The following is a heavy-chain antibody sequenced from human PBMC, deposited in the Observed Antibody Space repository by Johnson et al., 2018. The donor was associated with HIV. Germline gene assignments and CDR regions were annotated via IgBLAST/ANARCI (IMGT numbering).Heavy chain of an antibody. J-gene: IGHJ3*02. V-gene: IGHV3-30*18. Sequence: QVQLVESEGGVVQPGRSLRLSCVGSGFTFSSYDMHWVRQAPGKGMDWVALISYDGSNKYYADSVKGRFNISRDNSKNALYLQMSSLRPEDTAVYYCAKPPSMGADAFDIWGQGAMVTVSS. D-gene: IGHD3-16*01. CDR2: ISYDGSNK. CDR1: GFTFSSYD. CDR3: AKPPSMGADAFDI.